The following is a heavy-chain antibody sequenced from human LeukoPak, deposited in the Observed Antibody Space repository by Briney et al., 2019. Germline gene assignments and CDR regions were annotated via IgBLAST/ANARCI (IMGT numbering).Heavy chain of an antibody. V-gene: IGHV4-34*01. Sequence: PSETLSLTCAVYGGSFSGYYWNWIRQPPGKGLEWIGEINHSGSTNYNPSLKSQVTISVDTSRNQFSLKLSSVTAADTAVYYCARGFRHSYPPRYFDYWGQGTLVTVSS. CDR3: ARGFRHSYPPRYFDY. CDR2: INHSGST. CDR1: GGSFSGYY. J-gene: IGHJ4*02. D-gene: IGHD2-2*01.